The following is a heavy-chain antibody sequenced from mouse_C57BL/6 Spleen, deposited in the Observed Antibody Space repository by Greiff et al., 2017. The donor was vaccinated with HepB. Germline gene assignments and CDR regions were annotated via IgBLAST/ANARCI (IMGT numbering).Heavy chain of an antibody. CDR2: IDPSDSYT. CDR1: GYTFTSYW. CDR3: ARRGNYGSSYWFAY. D-gene: IGHD1-1*01. J-gene: IGHJ3*01. Sequence: VQLQQSGAELVMPGASVKLSCKASGYTFTSYWMHWVKQRPGQGLEWIGEIDPSDSYTNYNQTFKGKSTLTVDKSSSTAYMQLSSLTSEDSAVYYCARRGNYGSSYWFAYWGQGTLVTVSA. V-gene: IGHV1-69*01.